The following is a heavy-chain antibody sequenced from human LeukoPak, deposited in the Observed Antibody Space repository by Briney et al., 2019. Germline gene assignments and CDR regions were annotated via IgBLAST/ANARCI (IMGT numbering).Heavy chain of an antibody. J-gene: IGHJ3*02. D-gene: IGHD3-22*01. Sequence: GGSLRLSCAASGFTFSASAMNWVRQAPAKGLEWVSSVNGGGSSTYYADSVKGRFTISRDNSRNTLYLQMNSLRAEDTAVYYCAKYDSSGYYYRYDAFDIWGQGTMVTVSS. V-gene: IGHV3-23*01. CDR2: VNGGGSST. CDR1: GFTFSASA. CDR3: AKYDSSGYYYRYDAFDI.